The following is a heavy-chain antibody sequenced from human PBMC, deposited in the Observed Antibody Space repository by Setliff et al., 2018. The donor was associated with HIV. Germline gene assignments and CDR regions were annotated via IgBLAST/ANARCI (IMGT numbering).Heavy chain of an antibody. V-gene: IGHV4-38-2*01. J-gene: IGHJ3*02. CDR3: ARPSNYGSGSYGAFDI. CDR1: GYSISSGSY. Sequence: SETLSLTCVVSGYSISSGSYWGWIRQPPGKGLEWIGSIFHSGSTSYNPSLKSRVTISVDTSKNQFSLKLKSATAADTAVYYCARPSNYGSGSYGAFDIWGQGTMVTVSS. CDR2: IFHSGST. D-gene: IGHD3-10*01.